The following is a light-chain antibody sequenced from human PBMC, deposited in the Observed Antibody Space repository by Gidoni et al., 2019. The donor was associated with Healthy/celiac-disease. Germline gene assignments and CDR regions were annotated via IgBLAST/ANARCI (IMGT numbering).Light chain of an antibody. CDR3: QQLYSNPQT. CDR2: AAS. Sequence: DIQTTQPPSFLSASVGDRVTITCRASQSISSYLNWYQQKPGKAPKLLIYAASSLQSGVPSRFSGSGSGTEFTLTISSLQPEDFATYYCQQLYSNPQTFGQGTQVEIK. CDR1: QSISSY. V-gene: IGKV1-39*01. J-gene: IGKJ1*01.